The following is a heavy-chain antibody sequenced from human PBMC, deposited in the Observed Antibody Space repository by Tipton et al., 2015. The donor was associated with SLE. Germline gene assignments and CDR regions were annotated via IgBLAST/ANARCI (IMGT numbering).Heavy chain of an antibody. CDR3: ARGPRGHCTGGVCYRWYFDL. CDR2: IIPIFGTA. V-gene: IGHV1-69*13. J-gene: IGHJ2*01. Sequence: QLVQSGAEVKKLGASVKVSCKASGYTFTGYYMHWVRQAPGQRLEWMGGIIPIFGTANYAQKFQGRVTITADESTSTAYMELSSLRSEDTAVYYCARGPRGHCTGGVCYRWYFDLWGRGTLVTVSS. D-gene: IGHD2-8*02. CDR1: GYTFTGYY.